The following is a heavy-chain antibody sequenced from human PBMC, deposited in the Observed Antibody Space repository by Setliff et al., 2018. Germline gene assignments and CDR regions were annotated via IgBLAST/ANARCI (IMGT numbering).Heavy chain of an antibody. CDR3: ARVAGSTSVSITTLWYFDL. V-gene: IGHV4-38-2*01. J-gene: IGHJ2*01. CDR1: GYSISSGYY. CDR2: IYHSGST. Sequence: SETLSLTCAVSGYSISSGYYWGWIRQPPGKGLEWIGSIYHSGSTYYNPSLRSRLAMSIDTSNNQFSLKLSSVTAADTAVYYCARVAGSTSVSITTLWYFDLWGRGILVTVSS. D-gene: IGHD3-22*01.